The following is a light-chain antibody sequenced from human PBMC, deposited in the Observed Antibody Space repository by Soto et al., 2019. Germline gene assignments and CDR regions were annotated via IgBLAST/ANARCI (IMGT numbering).Light chain of an antibody. CDR1: SSNIGSNT. V-gene: IGLV1-44*01. CDR3: AAWDDSLEGPV. Sequence: QSVLTQPPSASGAPGQRVTISCSGSSSNIGSNTVNWYQQFPGTAPRVLMYSNNQRPSGVPDRFSGSKSGTSVFLAISGLQTDDEADYYCAAWDDSLEGPVFGGGTKLTVL. J-gene: IGLJ3*02. CDR2: SNN.